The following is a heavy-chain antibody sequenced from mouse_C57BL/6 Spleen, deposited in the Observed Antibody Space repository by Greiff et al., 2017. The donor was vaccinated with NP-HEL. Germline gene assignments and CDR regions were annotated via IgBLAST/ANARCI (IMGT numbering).Heavy chain of an antibody. V-gene: IGHV1-82*01. CDR3: ARDYGSSAMDY. Sequence: VQLQESGPELVKPGASVKISCKASGYAFSSSWMNWVKQRPGKGLEWIGRIYPGDGDTNYNGKFKGKATLTADKSSSTAYMQLSSLTSEDSAVYVCARDYGSSAMDYWGQGTSVTVSS. CDR1: GYAFSSSW. J-gene: IGHJ4*01. D-gene: IGHD1-1*01. CDR2: IYPGDGDT.